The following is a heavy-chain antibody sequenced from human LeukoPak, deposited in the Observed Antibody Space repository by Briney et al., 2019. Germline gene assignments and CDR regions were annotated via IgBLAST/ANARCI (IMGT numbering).Heavy chain of an antibody. CDR1: GFTFNNYA. CDR2: ISGGGETT. Sequence: GESLKISCAASGFTFNNYAMNWVRQAPGKGLEWVPSISGGGETTYYADSAKGRFTISRDNSQNTLYLQMNSLRAEDTAVYYCARDYADYVGYFFFDYWGQGTLVTVSS. CDR3: ARDYADYVGYFFFDY. J-gene: IGHJ4*02. V-gene: IGHV3-23*01. D-gene: IGHD4-17*01.